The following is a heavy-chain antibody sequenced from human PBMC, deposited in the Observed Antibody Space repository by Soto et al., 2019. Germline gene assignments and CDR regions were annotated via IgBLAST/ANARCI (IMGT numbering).Heavy chain of an antibody. J-gene: IGHJ5*01. CDR3: AKQIGNTWLDS. CDR1: GDSVSTNSAT. CDR2: TYYRSKWYN. V-gene: IGHV6-1*01. Sequence: SQTLSLTCAISGDSVSTNSATWDWIRQSPSRGLEWLGRTYYRSKWYNDYAVSVKGRITINPDTSNNQLSLQLNSVTPDDTAVYYCAKQIGNTWLDSWGRETLLPVPS.